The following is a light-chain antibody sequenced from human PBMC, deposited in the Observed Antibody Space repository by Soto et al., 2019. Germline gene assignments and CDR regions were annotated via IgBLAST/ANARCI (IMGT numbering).Light chain of an antibody. CDR2: KAS. V-gene: IGKV1-5*03. Sequence: DIHLTQSPSTLSASVGDRVTITCRASQSIRNWLAWYQQKPGKAPKFLIYKASRLESGVPLRFSGNESGTEFTLTISSLQPDDFATYYCHQHYSYSSTFGQGTKVDIK. CDR1: QSIRNW. CDR3: HQHYSYSST. J-gene: IGKJ1*01.